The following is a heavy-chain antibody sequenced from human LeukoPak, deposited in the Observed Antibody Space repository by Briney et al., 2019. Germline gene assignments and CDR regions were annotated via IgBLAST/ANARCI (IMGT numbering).Heavy chain of an antibody. V-gene: IGHV4-59*01. CDR3: ARANLWPSYYFDY. J-gene: IGHJ4*02. CDR1: GGSLSSYY. Sequence: SETLSLTCTVSGGSLSSYYWSWIRQPPGKGLEWIGYIYYSGSTTYNPSLRSRVTISVDTSKNQFSLRLSSVTAADTAVYYCARANLWPSYYFDYWGQGTLVTVSS. CDR2: IYYSGST. D-gene: IGHD3-10*01.